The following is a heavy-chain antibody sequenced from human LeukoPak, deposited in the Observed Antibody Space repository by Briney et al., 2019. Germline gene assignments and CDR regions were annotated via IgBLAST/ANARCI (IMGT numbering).Heavy chain of an antibody. Sequence: GGSLRLSCAASGFTFSSYAMSWVRKAPGKGLEWVSAITGSGGSTYYADSVKGRFTISRDNSKNTLYLQMNSLRAEDTAVYYCAKVYCSSTSCSRGYDAFDIWGQGTMVTVSS. D-gene: IGHD2-2*01. J-gene: IGHJ3*02. CDR2: ITGSGGST. CDR1: GFTFSSYA. CDR3: AKVYCSSTSCSRGYDAFDI. V-gene: IGHV3-23*01.